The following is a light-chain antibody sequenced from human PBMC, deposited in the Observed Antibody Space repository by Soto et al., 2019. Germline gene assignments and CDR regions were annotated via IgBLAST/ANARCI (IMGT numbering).Light chain of an antibody. CDR2: NNN. J-gene: IGLJ1*01. CDR3: AAWDDSLNGLYV. Sequence: QSVLTQPPSASRTPGQRVTISCSGSSSNIGSNTVNWYQQLPGTAPKLLIYNNNQRPSGVPDRFSGSKSGTSASLAISGLQSEDEAHYYCAAWDDSLNGLYVFGTGTKLTVL. CDR1: SSNIGSNT. V-gene: IGLV1-44*01.